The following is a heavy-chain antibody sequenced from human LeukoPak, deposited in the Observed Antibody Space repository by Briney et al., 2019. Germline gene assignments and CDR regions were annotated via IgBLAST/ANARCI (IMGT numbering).Heavy chain of an antibody. J-gene: IGHJ4*02. CDR2: ISYDGSNK. CDR1: GFTFSSYA. V-gene: IGHV3-30*04. Sequence: GGSLRLSCAASGFTFSSYAMHWVRQAPGKGLEWVAVISYDGSNKYYADSVKGRFTTSRDNSKNTLYLQMNSLRAEDTAVYYCAKSKGVNYWGQGTLVTVSS. CDR3: AKSKGVNY. D-gene: IGHD4-23*01.